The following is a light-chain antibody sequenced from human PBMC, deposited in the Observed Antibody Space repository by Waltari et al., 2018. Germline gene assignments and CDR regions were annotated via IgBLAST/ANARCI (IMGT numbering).Light chain of an antibody. CDR2: GAS. Sequence: EIVLTQSPGTLSLSTGERATLSCRASQSVSSNSLAWYQQKPGQAPRLLIYGASSRATGIPDRFSGSGSGTDFTLTISRLEREDFAVFYCQQYGSSAGTFGQGTKVEIK. J-gene: IGKJ1*01. CDR3: QQYGSSAGT. V-gene: IGKV3-20*01. CDR1: QSVSSNS.